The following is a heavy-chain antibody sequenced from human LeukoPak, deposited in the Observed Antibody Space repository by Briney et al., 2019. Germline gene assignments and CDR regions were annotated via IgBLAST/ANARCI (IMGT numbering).Heavy chain of an antibody. CDR1: GYTFTSYD. CDR2: MNPNSGNT. J-gene: IGHJ3*02. CDR3: ASALIGRDAFDI. Sequence: ASVKVSCKASGYTFTSYDINWVRQATGQGLEWMGWMNPNSGNTGYAQKFQGRVTITRNTSIRTAYMELSSPRSDHTAVYFCASALIGRDAFDIWGQGTVVTASS. D-gene: IGHD2-21*01. V-gene: IGHV1-8*03.